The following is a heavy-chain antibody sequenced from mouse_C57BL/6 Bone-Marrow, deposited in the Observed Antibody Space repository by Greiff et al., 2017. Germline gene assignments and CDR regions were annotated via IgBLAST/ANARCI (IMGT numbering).Heavy chain of an antibody. Sequence: EVKLMESGGGLVKPGGSLKLSCAASGFTFSSYAMSWVRQTPEKRLEWVATISDGGSYTYYPDNVKGRFTISSDNATNTLYLQISSLTSEDPAMYYCARDKGGTAQEKLAYWGQGTLVTVSA. D-gene: IGHD3-2*02. V-gene: IGHV5-4*01. J-gene: IGHJ3*01. CDR1: GFTFSSYA. CDR2: ISDGGSYT. CDR3: ARDKGGTAQEKLAY.